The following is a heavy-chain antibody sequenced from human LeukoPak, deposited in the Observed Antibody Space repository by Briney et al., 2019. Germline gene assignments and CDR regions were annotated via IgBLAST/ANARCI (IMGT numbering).Heavy chain of an antibody. V-gene: IGHV3-21*01. Sequence: GGSLRLSCAASGFTFSRYTMNWVRQAPGKGLEWVSSISSNSLFKYYVDSLKGRFTISRDNAKNSLFLQIDGLRVDDTATYYCARGKSAATPLDYWGQGTLVTVSS. CDR1: GFTFSRYT. CDR2: ISSNSLFK. J-gene: IGHJ4*02. D-gene: IGHD6-13*01. CDR3: ARGKSAATPLDY.